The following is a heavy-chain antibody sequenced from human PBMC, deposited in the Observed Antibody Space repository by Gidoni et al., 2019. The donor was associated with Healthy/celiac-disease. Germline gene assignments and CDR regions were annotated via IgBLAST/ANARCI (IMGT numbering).Heavy chain of an antibody. Sequence: FTISRDNAKNTLYLQMNSLRAEDTAVYYCARARLQNFDYWGQGTLVTVSS. V-gene: IGHV3-74*01. CDR3: ARARLQNFDY. J-gene: IGHJ4*02.